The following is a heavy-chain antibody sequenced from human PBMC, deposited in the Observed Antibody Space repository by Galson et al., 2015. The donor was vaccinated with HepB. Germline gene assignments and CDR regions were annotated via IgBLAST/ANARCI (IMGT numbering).Heavy chain of an antibody. J-gene: IGHJ4*02. CDR2: IDPSDSYT. Sequence: QSGADVKKPGESLRITCKGSGYSFRNYWIRWVRQMPGKSLERMGKIDPSDSYTNYSPSFQGNVTISVYRTISTAYPQWSSLKASDTTMYYCARPDGFGELSDYWGQGTLVTVSS. CDR1: GYSFRNYW. D-gene: IGHD3-10*01. V-gene: IGHV5-10-1*01. CDR3: ARPDGFGELSDY.